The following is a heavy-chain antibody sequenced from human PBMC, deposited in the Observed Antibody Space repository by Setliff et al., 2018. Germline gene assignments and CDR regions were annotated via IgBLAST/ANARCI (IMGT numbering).Heavy chain of an antibody. J-gene: IGHJ4*02. V-gene: IGHV4-4*07. Sequence: LSLTCTVSGGSISSYYWSWIRQPAGKGLEWIGHIYIGGSANYNPSLKSRVTMSIDTSKNQFSLKLSSVTAADTAVYYCAREKWDVNYSFNFDSWGQGTLVTVSS. CDR1: GGSISSYY. D-gene: IGHD1-26*01. CDR2: IYIGGSA. CDR3: AREKWDVNYSFNFDS.